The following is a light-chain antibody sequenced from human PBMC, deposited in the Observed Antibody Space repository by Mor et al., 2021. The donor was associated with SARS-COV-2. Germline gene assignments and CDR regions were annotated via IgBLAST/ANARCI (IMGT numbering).Light chain of an antibody. CDR3: QQYGSSPFT. CDR1: QSVSSY. V-gene: IGKV3-20*01. J-gene: IGKJ3*01. Sequence: TLSCRASQSVSSYLAWYQQKPGQAPRLLIYGTSSRATGIPDRFSGSGSGTDFTLTISRLEPEDFAVYYCQQYGSSPFTFG. CDR2: GTS.